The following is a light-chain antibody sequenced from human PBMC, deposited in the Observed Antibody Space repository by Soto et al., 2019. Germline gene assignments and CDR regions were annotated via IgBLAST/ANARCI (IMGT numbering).Light chain of an antibody. V-gene: IGLV2-8*01. J-gene: IGLJ1*01. CDR2: GVT. Sequence: QSVLTQPPSASGSPEQSVTFSCTGTSSDVGRYNYVSWYQQHPGKAPKLLIYGVTQRPSGVPDRFSGSKSGNTASLTVSGLQDEDEGYYYCSSYAGSNIYVFGTGTKVTVL. CDR1: SSDVGRYNY. CDR3: SSYAGSNIYV.